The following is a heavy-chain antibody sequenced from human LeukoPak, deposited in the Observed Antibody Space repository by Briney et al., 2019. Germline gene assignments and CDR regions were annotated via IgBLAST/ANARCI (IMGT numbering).Heavy chain of an antibody. V-gene: IGHV3-23*01. Sequence: GGSLRLSCAGSGFTFSSYAMSWVRQAPGKGLEWVSAISGSGGSTYYADSVKGRFTISRDNSKNTLYLQMTSLRAEDTAVYYCAKGSTWIDFDYWGQGTLVTVSS. D-gene: IGHD5-12*01. CDR3: AKGSTWIDFDY. CDR1: GFTFSSYA. CDR2: ISGSGGST. J-gene: IGHJ4*02.